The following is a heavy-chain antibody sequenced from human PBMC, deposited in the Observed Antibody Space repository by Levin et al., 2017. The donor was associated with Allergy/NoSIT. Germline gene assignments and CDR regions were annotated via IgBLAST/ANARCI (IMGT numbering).Heavy chain of an antibody. CDR3: ARARDYCSVSACSWVH. V-gene: IGHV5-51*03. J-gene: IGHJ4*02. Sequence: GASVKVSCKGSGYDFNNYWVGWVRQQPGKGLEWVGLIYPHDSDTRHSPTLEGQVIISVDKSNSTAYLQWSSLKASDTGMYFCARARDYCSVSACSWVHWGQGTLVTVSS. CDR2: IYPHDSDT. D-gene: IGHD3-3*01. CDR1: GYDFNNYW.